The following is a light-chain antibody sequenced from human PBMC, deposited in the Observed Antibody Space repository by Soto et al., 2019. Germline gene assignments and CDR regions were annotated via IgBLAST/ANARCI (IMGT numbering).Light chain of an antibody. CDR2: DVN. CDR3: SSYTSRSTYV. V-gene: IGLV2-14*03. CDR1: SSDIGYYNY. J-gene: IGLJ1*01. Sequence: QSALTQPASVSESPGQSIAISCTGTSSDIGYYNYVSWYQQHAGKAPKLLIFDVNNRPSGISDRFSGSKSGNTASLIISGLQAEDEADYYCSSYTSRSTYVFRSGTKLTVL.